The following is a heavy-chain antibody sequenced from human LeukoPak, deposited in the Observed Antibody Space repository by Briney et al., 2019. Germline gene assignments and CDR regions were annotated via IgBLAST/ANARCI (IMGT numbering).Heavy chain of an antibody. J-gene: IGHJ4*02. CDR2: ISWNSGSI. CDR1: GFTFDDYA. D-gene: IGHD3-10*01. V-gene: IGHV3-9*01. Sequence: GGSLRLSCAASGFTFDDYAMHWVRQVPGKGLEWVSGISWNSGSIGYADSVKGRFTISRDNAKNSLYLQMNSLRAEDTALYYCAKQYYYGSGSSPFDYWGQGTLVTVSS. CDR3: AKQYYYGSGSSPFDY.